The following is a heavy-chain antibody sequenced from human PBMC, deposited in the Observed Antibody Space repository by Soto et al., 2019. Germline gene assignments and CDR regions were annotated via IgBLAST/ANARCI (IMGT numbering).Heavy chain of an antibody. CDR3: ARDKDRQQLGGNYYYMLDV. D-gene: IGHD3-3*02. Sequence: QVQLEQSGAEVKKPGSSVKVSCKACGGTFSTSAISWVRQAPGQGLEWMGGIMPIFRTPDYAQKFQGRVTITADESTSTAYMELSGLRSDDTAVYYCARDKDRQQLGGNYYYMLDVWGQGTTVTVSS. CDR2: IMPIFRTP. V-gene: IGHV1-69*13. CDR1: GGTFSTSA. J-gene: IGHJ6*02.